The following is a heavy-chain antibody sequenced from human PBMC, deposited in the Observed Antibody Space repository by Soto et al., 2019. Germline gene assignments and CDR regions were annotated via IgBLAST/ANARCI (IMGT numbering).Heavy chain of an antibody. D-gene: IGHD2-15*01. CDR1: GFTFSNAW. CDR2: IKGKTDGGTT. V-gene: IGHV3-15*01. Sequence: PGGSLRLSCAASGFTFSNAWMSWVRQAPGKGLEWVGRIKGKTDGGTTDYAAPVKGRFTISRDDSKNTLYLQMNSLKTEDTAVYYCTTDPGQDIVVVVAAQSGRLHYYGMDVWGQGTTVTVSS. CDR3: TTDPGQDIVVVVAAQSGRLHYYGMDV. J-gene: IGHJ6*02.